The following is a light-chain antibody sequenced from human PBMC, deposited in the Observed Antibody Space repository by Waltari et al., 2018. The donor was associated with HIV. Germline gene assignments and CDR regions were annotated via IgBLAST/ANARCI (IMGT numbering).Light chain of an antibody. CDR2: EVS. V-gene: IGLV2-23*02. CDR1: SSDVGGYNL. Sequence: QSALTQPASVSGSPGQSITISCTETSSDVGGYNLVPWYQQHPGKAPKLMIYEVSKRPSGVSNRFSGSKSGNTASLTISGLQAEDEADYYCCAYAGSTTYVIFGGGTKLTVL. CDR3: CAYAGSTTYVI. J-gene: IGLJ2*01.